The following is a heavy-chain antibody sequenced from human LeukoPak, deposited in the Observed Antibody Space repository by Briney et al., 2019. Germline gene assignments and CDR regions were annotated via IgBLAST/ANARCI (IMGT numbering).Heavy chain of an antibody. Sequence: SETLSLTCTVSGGSISSYYWSWIRQPPGKGLEWIGYIYYSGSTNNPSLKSRVTMSVDTSKNQFSLKLSSVTAADTAVYYCAGGGCYGSGIYYNVDYWGQGTLVTVSS. CDR2: IYYSGST. J-gene: IGHJ4*02. CDR3: AGGGCYGSGIYYNVDY. CDR1: GGSISSYY. V-gene: IGHV4-59*01. D-gene: IGHD3-10*01.